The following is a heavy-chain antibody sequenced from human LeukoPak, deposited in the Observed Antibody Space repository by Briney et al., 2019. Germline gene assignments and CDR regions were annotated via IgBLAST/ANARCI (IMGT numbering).Heavy chain of an antibody. V-gene: IGHV3-30*18. D-gene: IGHD2-15*01. Sequence: PGGSLRLSCAASGFTFSDYGMHWVRQAPGKGLEWVAVISYDGSNKYYADSVKGRFTISRDNSKNSLYLQMNSLRTEDTALYYCAKDEGRCLDYWGQVTVVTVSS. CDR2: ISYDGSNK. CDR3: AKDEGRCLDY. J-gene: IGHJ4*02. CDR1: GFTFSDYG.